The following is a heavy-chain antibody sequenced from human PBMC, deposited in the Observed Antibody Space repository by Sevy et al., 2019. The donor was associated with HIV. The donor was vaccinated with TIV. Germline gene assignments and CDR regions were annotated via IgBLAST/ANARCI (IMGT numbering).Heavy chain of an antibody. D-gene: IGHD5-18*01. CDR2: IGSSGDP. J-gene: IGHJ4*02. CDR1: GFTFSSYD. Sequence: GGSLRLSCAASGFTFSSYDMHWVRQVTGKGLEWVSVIGSSGDPYYPGSVKGRFTISRENAKNSVYLQMNSLRAGDTAVYYCARVRYNYGQKYFDYWGQGTLVTVSS. CDR3: ARVRYNYGQKYFDY. V-gene: IGHV3-13*05.